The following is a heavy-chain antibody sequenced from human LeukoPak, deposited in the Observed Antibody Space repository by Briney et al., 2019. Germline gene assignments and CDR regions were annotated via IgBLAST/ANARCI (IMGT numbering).Heavy chain of an antibody. V-gene: IGHV1-2*02. Sequence: ASVKVSCKASGYTFTGYYMHWVRQAPGQGLEWMGWINPNSGGTNYAQKFQGRVTMTRDTSISTAYMELSRLRSDDTAVYYCARELRYNWNLNYYYYYGMDVWGQGTTVTVSS. D-gene: IGHD1-7*01. J-gene: IGHJ6*02. CDR3: ARELRYNWNLNYYYYYGMDV. CDR2: INPNSGGT. CDR1: GYTFTGYY.